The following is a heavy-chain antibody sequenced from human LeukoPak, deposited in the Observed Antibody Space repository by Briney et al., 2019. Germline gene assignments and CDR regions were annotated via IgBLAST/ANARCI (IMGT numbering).Heavy chain of an antibody. CDR2: ISGSGGNT. V-gene: IGHV3-23*01. CDR3: ANEYSKGDV. Sequence: GGSLRLSCAASGFTFSSYAMSWVRQAPGKGLEWVSGISGSGGNTYYADSVKGRFTISRDNSKDTLYLQMNSLRAEDAAVYYCANEYSKGDVWGQGTVVTVSS. J-gene: IGHJ3*01. D-gene: IGHD4-11*01. CDR1: GFTFSSYA.